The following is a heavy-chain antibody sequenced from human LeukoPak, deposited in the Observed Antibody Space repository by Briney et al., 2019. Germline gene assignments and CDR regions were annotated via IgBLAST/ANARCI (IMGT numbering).Heavy chain of an antibody. J-gene: IGHJ4*02. V-gene: IGHV3-74*01. D-gene: IGHD1-14*01. CDR1: GFPFSSFW. CDR2: MNEYSTTI. CDR3: ARGGVNPVDH. Sequence: GGSLRLSCAASGFPFSSFWMHWVRQAPGKGLVWVSDMNEYSTTIRYADSVKGRFTISRDNAKSILYLQMNNLRAEDTAMYFCARGGVNPVDHWGQGTLVTVSS.